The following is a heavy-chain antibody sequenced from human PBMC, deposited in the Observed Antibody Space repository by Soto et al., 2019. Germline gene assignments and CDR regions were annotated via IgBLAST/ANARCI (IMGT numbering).Heavy chain of an antibody. D-gene: IGHD1-20*01. V-gene: IGHV1-8*01. CDR3: ARDPITGTTSGEDYYYYGMDV. CDR2: MNPNSGNT. Sequence: ASVKVSCKASGYTFTSYDINWVRQATGQGLEWMGWMNPNSGNTGYAQKFQGRVTMTRNTSISTAYMELSSLRSEDTAVYYCARDPITGTTSGEDYYYYGMDVWGQGTTVTV. CDR1: GYTFTSYD. J-gene: IGHJ6*02.